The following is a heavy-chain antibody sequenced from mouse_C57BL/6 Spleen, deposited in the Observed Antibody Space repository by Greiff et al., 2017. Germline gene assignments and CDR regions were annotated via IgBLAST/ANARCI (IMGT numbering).Heavy chain of an antibody. Sequence: VQLQQPGAELVKPGASVKLSCKASGYTFTSYWMHWVKTRPGQGLEWIGMIHPNSGSTNYNEKFKSKATLTVDKSSSTAYMPRSSLTAEDSAVYYCAREITTDWYFDVWGTGTTVTVSS. CDR1: GYTFTSYW. CDR3: AREITTDWYFDV. V-gene: IGHV1-64*01. J-gene: IGHJ1*03. CDR2: IHPNSGST. D-gene: IGHD1-1*01.